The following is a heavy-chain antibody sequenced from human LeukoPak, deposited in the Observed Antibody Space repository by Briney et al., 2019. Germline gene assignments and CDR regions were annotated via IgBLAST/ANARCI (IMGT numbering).Heavy chain of an antibody. V-gene: IGHV3-74*01. J-gene: IGHJ4*02. CDR2: INSDGGST. Sequence: GGSLRLSCAASGFTFSSYEMNWVRQAPGKGLVWVSRINSDGGSTTYADSVKGRFTISRDNARNTLYLQMNSLRAEDTAVYYCARSPYGGYGDNWGQGTLVTVSS. D-gene: IGHD4-17*01. CDR3: ARSPYGGYGDN. CDR1: GFTFSSYE.